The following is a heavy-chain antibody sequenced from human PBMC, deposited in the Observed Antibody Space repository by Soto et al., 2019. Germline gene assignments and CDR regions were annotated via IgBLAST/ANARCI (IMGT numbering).Heavy chain of an antibody. CDR2: IWYDGSNK. V-gene: IGHV3-33*01. J-gene: IGHJ5*02. CDR3: ARDYSSSWYFLSGWFDP. D-gene: IGHD6-13*01. Sequence: QVQLVESGGGVVQPGRSLRLSCAASGFTFSSYGMHWVRQAPGKGLEWVAVIWYDGSNKYYADSVKGRFTISRDNSKNTLYLQMNSLRAEDTAVYYCARDYSSSWYFLSGWFDPWGQGTLVTVSS. CDR1: GFTFSSYG.